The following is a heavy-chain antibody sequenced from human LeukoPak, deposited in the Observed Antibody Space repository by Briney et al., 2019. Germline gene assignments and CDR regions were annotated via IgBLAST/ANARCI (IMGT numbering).Heavy chain of an antibody. D-gene: IGHD5-12*01. CDR1: VDSLSISSDY. CDR3: ARIYGRGAFDI. CDR2: INHSGST. Sequence: PSETLSLTCTVSVDSLSISSDYWSWIPQTPGKGLEWIGEINHSGSTNYNPSLKSRVTISEDTSKNQFSLKLSSVTAADTAVYYCARIYGRGAFDIWGQGTMVTVSS. J-gene: IGHJ3*02. V-gene: IGHV4-39*07.